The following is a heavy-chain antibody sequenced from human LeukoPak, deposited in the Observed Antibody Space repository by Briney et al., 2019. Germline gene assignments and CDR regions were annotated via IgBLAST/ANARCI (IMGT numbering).Heavy chain of an antibody. D-gene: IGHD3-3*01. CDR1: GFTFSDYY. CDR2: ISTSGSTR. CDR3: ARDWRRTMYYFDY. V-gene: IGHV3-11*04. Sequence: GGSLRLSCAASGFTFSDYYMSWIRQVPGKGLEWVSYISTSGSTRYYADSVKGRFTISRDNAKNSLYLQMNSLRVEDTAVYYCARDWRRTMYYFDYWGQGTLVTVSS. J-gene: IGHJ4*02.